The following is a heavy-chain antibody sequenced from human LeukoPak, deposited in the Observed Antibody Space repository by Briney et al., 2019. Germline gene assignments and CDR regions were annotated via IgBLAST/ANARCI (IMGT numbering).Heavy chain of an antibody. CDR3: AKDLRDYGDYVPFYYYYYGMDV. J-gene: IGHJ6*02. Sequence: GGSLRLPCAASGFTFSSYGMHWVRQAPGKGLEWVAVISYDGSNKYYADSVKGRFTISRDNSKNTLYLQMNSLRAEDTAVYYCAKDLRDYGDYVPFYYYYYGMDVWGQGTTVTVSS. V-gene: IGHV3-30*18. CDR1: GFTFSSYG. CDR2: ISYDGSNK. D-gene: IGHD4-17*01.